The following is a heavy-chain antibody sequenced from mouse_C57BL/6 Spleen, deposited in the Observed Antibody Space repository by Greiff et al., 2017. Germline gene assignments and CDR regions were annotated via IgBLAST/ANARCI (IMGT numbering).Heavy chain of an antibody. CDR3: AREPGGTAHLHY. Sequence: QVQLKQPGAELVMPGASVKLSCKASGYTFTSYWMHWVKQRPGQGLEWIGEIDPSDSYTNYNQKFKGKSTLTVDKSSSTAYMQLSSLTSEDSAVYYCAREPGGTAHLHYWGQGTTLTVSS. CDR2: IDPSDSYT. CDR1: GYTFTSYW. V-gene: IGHV1-69*01. D-gene: IGHD3-2*02. J-gene: IGHJ2*01.